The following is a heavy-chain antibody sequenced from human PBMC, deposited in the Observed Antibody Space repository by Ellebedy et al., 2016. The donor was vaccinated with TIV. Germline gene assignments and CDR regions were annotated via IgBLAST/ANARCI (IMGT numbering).Heavy chain of an antibody. CDR2: IYYTGST. J-gene: IGHJ4*02. Sequence: MPSETLSLTCTVSGGSITSGDSYWSWIRQPPGKGLDWIGYIYYTGSTYYNPSLKSRVTISTDTSKNQFPLKLSSVTAADTAVYFCARGDSSSSRVYYWGQGTLVTVSS. CDR1: GGSITSGDSY. D-gene: IGHD6-6*01. CDR3: ARGDSSSSRVYY. V-gene: IGHV4-30-4*01.